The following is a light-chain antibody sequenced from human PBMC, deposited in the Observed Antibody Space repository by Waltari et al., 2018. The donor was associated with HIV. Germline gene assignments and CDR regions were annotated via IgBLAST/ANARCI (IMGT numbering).Light chain of an antibody. CDR2: DVI. V-gene: IGLV2-8*01. CDR3: SSHAGSKVV. CDR1: SSDVGGYNY. J-gene: IGLJ2*01. Sequence: QSALTQPPSASGSPGQSVTLPCTGTSSDVGGYNYVSRHQQHPGKAPKLMIYDVIKRPSGVPDRFSGSKSGNTASLTVSGLQPEDEADYYCSSHAGSKVVFGGGTRLTVL.